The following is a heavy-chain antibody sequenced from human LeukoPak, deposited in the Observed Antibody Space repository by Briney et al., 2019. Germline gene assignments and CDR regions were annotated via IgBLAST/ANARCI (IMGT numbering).Heavy chain of an antibody. CDR2: IIPIFGTA. J-gene: IGHJ4*02. V-gene: IGHV1-69*13. CDR1: GGTFSSYA. Sequence: GASVKVSCKASGGTFSSYAISWVRQAPGQGLEWMGGIIPIFGTANYAQKFQGRVTITADESTSTAYMELSSLRSEDTAVYYCARSISSSSRWWFDYWGQGTLVIVSS. CDR3: ARSISSSSRWWFDY. D-gene: IGHD6-6*01.